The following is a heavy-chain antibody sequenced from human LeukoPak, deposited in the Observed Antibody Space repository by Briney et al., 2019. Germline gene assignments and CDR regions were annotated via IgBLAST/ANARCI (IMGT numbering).Heavy chain of an antibody. J-gene: IGHJ4*02. D-gene: IGHD6-13*01. CDR1: GGSFSGYY. Sequence: SETLSLTCAVYGGSFSGYYWSWIRQPPGKGLGWIGEINHSGSTNYNPSLKSRVTISVDTSKNQFSLKLSSVTAADTAVYYCARGPHIAAAGTGRFWNYWGQGTLVTVSS. CDR3: ARGPHIAAAGTGRFWNY. CDR2: INHSGST. V-gene: IGHV4-34*01.